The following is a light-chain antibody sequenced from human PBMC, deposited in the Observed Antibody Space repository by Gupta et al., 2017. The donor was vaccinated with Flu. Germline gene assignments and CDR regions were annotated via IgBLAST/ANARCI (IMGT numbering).Light chain of an antibody. CDR2: SDN. J-gene: IGLJ1*01. CDR3: AAWHDSLIGYV. V-gene: IGLV1-44*01. Sequence: RFTISCSGSRSNIGSNTVNWSQQVPGAAPKLLIYSDNQRPSGVPDRFSGSRSGTSASLAISGLQSEDEADYYCAAWHDSLIGYVFGTGTKLTVL. CDR1: RSNIGSNT.